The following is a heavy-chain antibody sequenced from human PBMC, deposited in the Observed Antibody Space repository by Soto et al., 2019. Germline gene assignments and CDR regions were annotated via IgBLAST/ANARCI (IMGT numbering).Heavy chain of an antibody. J-gene: IGHJ6*03. D-gene: IGHD2-21*01. CDR1: GGSISSYY. CDR3: ARLVGGGYYYMDV. CDR2: IYYSGST. Sequence: QVQLQESGPGLVKPSETLSLTCTVSGGSISSYYWSWIRQPPGKGLEWIGYIYYSGSTNYNPSLKSRVTISVDTSKTQFSLKLSSVTAADTAVYYCARLVGGGYYYMDVWGKGTTVTVSS. V-gene: IGHV4-59*08.